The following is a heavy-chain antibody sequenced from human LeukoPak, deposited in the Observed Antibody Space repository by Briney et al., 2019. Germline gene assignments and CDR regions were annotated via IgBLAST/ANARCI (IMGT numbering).Heavy chain of an antibody. Sequence: ASVKVSCKASGYTFTGYYMHWVRQAPGQGLEWMGRINPNSGGTNYAQKLQGRVTMTTDTSTSTAYMELRSLRSDDTAVYYCARGGAYGSGSYPDYWGQGTLVTVSS. CDR3: ARGGAYGSGSYPDY. J-gene: IGHJ4*02. CDR1: GYTFTGYY. V-gene: IGHV1-2*06. CDR2: INPNSGGT. D-gene: IGHD3-10*01.